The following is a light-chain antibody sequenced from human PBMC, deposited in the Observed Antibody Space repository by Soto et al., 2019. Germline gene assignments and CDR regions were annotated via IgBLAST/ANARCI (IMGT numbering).Light chain of an antibody. V-gene: IGKV3-20*01. J-gene: IGKJ1*01. CDR3: QQYGDSPPT. CDR1: QSVRSTY. Sequence: EIVLTQSPGTLSLSPGERATLSCRASQSVRSTYLAWHQHIPGQAPRLLIYGSSTRATGAPDRFSGSGSGTDFTLTITRLEPEDFAVYFCQQYGDSPPTFGQGTKVEIE. CDR2: GSS.